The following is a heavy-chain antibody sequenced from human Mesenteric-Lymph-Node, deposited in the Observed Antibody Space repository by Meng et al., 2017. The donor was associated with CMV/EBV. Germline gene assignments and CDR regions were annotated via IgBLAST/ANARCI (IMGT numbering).Heavy chain of an antibody. CDR2: ISSSSSYI. J-gene: IGHJ4*02. CDR3: ARETPYYYDSSGTFDY. CDR1: GFTFSSYG. V-gene: IGHV3-21*01. Sequence: GESLKISCAASGFTFSSYGMNWVRQAPGKGLEWVSSISSSSSYIYYADSVKGRFTISRDNAKNSLYLQMNSLRAEDTAVYYCARETPYYYDSSGTFDYWGQGTLVTVSS. D-gene: IGHD3-22*01.